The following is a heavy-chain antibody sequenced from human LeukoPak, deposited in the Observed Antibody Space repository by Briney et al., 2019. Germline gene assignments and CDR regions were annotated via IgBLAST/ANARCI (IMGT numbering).Heavy chain of an antibody. V-gene: IGHV1-2*02. J-gene: IGHJ4*02. CDR3: ARAPLAGMSTTGVLFEY. D-gene: IGHD5-24*01. CDR2: INLKSGGA. Sequence: ASVKVSCKASGYTFTGYYMNWVRQAPGQGREWMGWINLKSGGAYYAQRFRGRVTMTRDTSISTAYMDLSRLISDDAAMYYCARAPLAGMSTTGVLFEYWGQGTQVTVSS. CDR1: GYTFTGYY.